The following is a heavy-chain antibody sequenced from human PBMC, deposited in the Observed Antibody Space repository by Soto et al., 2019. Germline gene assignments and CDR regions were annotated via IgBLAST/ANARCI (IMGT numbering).Heavy chain of an antibody. CDR3: AGRLSSSSTSNWFDP. CDR1: GGSFSVYY. CDR2: INHSGST. D-gene: IGHD6-13*01. Sequence: ASETLSLTCAVYGGSFSVYYWSWIRHPPGKGLEWIGEINHSGSTNYNPSLKSRVTISVDTSKNQFSLKLSSVTAADTAVYYCAGRLSSSSTSNWFDPWGQGTLVTVSS. V-gene: IGHV4-34*01. J-gene: IGHJ5*02.